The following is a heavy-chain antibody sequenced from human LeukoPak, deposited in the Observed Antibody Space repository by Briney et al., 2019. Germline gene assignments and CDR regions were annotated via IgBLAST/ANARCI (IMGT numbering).Heavy chain of an antibody. CDR3: ARGDSGSYPFDY. Sequence: ASVKVSCKASGYTFTCYDVNWVRQATGQGLEWMGWMNPNSGNTGYAQKFQGRVTMTRNTSISTAYMELSSLRSEDTAVYYCARGDSGSYPFDYWGQGTLVTVSS. CDR1: GYTFTCYD. CDR2: MNPNSGNT. D-gene: IGHD1-26*01. V-gene: IGHV1-8*01. J-gene: IGHJ4*02.